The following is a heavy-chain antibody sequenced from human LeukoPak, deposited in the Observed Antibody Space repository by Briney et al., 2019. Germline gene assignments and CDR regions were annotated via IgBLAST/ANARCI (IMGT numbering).Heavy chain of an antibody. CDR1: GFPFTSYW. J-gene: IGHJ4*02. CDR3: ARHSSTSRWSPPHY. Sequence: GGSLRLSCAASGFPFTSYWMTWVRQAPGKGLEWVADIKQDGSEKYYLGAVEGRFTISRDNPNKSVYLQMNSLRVEDTALYFYARHSSTSRWSPPHYWGQGSLVTVSS. V-gene: IGHV3-7*01. D-gene: IGHD2-2*01. CDR2: IKQDGSEK.